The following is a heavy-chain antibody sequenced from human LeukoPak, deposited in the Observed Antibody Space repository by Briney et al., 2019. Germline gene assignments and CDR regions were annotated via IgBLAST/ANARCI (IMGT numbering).Heavy chain of an antibody. CDR1: GLTFSGSW. D-gene: IGHD4-11*01. Sequence: PGGSLRLSCAVSGLTFSGSWITWIRQAPGKGLEWVSYISSSGSTIYYADSVKGRFTISRDNAKNSLYLQMNSLRAEDTAVYYCAKITTVTTGYFDYWGQGTLVTVSS. CDR2: ISSSGSTI. J-gene: IGHJ4*02. V-gene: IGHV3-11*01. CDR3: AKITTVTTGYFDY.